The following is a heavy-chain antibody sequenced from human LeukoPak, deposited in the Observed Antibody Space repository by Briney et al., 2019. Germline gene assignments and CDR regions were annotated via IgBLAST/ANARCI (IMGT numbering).Heavy chain of an antibody. CDR3: AKRGSGRYFDY. D-gene: IGHD5-12*01. J-gene: IGHJ4*02. V-gene: IGHV3-23*03. Sequence: GGSLRLSCAASQFTFSNYDMSWVRQAPGRGLEWVSVVNSGSSSTSYADSVEGRFTISRDNSENTVYLQMNSLRAEDTAVYYCAKRGSGRYFDYWGQGTLVTVSS. CDR2: VNSGSSST. CDR1: QFTFSNYD.